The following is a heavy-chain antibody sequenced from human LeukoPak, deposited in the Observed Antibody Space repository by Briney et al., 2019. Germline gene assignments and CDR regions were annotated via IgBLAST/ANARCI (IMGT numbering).Heavy chain of an antibody. D-gene: IGHD2-15*01. CDR3: ARGVYCSGGSCVFDY. CDR2: IYPGDSDT. V-gene: IGHV5-51*01. CDR1: GYSFTSYW. J-gene: IGHJ4*02. Sequence: GESRKISCKGSGYSFTSYWIGWVRQMPGKGLEWMGIIYPGDSDTRYSPPFQGQVTISADKSISTAYLQWSSLKASDTAMYYCARGVYCSGGSCVFDYWGQGTLVTVSS.